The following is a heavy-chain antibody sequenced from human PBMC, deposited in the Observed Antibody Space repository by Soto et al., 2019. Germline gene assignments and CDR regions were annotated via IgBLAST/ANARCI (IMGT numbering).Heavy chain of an antibody. CDR3: TLGLSSWYISRESGYYYGMDV. D-gene: IGHD6-13*01. J-gene: IGHJ6*02. CDR1: GFTFSNAW. V-gene: IGHV3-15*07. Sequence: EVQLVESGGGLVKPGGSLRLSCAASGFTFSNAWMNWVRQAPGKGLEWVGRIKSKTDGGTTDYAAPVKGRFTISRDDSKNTLYLQMNSLKTEDTAVYYCTLGLSSWYISRESGYYYGMDVWGQGTTVTVSS. CDR2: IKSKTDGGTT.